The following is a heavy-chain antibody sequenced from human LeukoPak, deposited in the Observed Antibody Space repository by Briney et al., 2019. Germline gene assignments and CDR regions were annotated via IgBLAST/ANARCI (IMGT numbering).Heavy chain of an antibody. CDR3: ARRSYGYYGLRY. CDR2: FSYSGST. J-gene: IGHJ4*02. Sequence: PSETLSLTCSVSGASISSSSYYWGWIRQPPGKGLEWIGSFSYSGSTYYNSSLKSRVTISVDTSKNQFSLKLNSVTAADTAVYYCARRSYGYYGLRYWGQGTLVTVSS. D-gene: IGHD5-18*01. CDR1: GASISSSSYY. V-gene: IGHV4-39*07.